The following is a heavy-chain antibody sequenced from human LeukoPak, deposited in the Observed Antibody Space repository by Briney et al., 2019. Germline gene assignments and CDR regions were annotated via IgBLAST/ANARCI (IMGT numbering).Heavy chain of an antibody. Sequence: GGSLRLSCAASGFTFSDYYMSWIREAPGKGLEWILYISASGLTIYNADSVKGRFTISRDNAKNSLYLQMNSLRAEDTALYYCAKDKTRFTVTTSYNWFDPWGQGTLVTVSS. D-gene: IGHD4-17*01. J-gene: IGHJ5*02. V-gene: IGHV3-11*01. CDR1: GFTFSDYY. CDR2: ISASGLTI. CDR3: AKDKTRFTVTTSYNWFDP.